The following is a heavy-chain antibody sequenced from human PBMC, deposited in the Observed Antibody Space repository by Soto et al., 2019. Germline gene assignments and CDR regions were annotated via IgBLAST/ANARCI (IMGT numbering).Heavy chain of an antibody. CDR2: FDPEDGET. CDR1: GYTLTELA. V-gene: IGHV1-24*01. CDR3: ATKGRWYVGYYYYGMDV. Sequence: ASVKVSCKVSGYTLTELAMHWVRQAPGKGLEWMGGFDPEDGETIYAQKFQGRVTMTEDTSTDTAYMELSSLRSEDTAVYYCATKGRWYVGYYYYGMDVWGQGTTVTVSS. J-gene: IGHJ6*02. D-gene: IGHD6-13*01.